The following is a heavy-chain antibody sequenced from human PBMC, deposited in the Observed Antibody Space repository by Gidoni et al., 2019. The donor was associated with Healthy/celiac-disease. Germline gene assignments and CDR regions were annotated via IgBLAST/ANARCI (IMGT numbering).Heavy chain of an antibody. CDR3: TRAEDMTTVTSDTENYYYYGMDV. D-gene: IGHD4-17*01. Sequence: EVQLVESGGGLVQPGRSLRLSCTASGFTFGDYAMSWFRQAPGKGLEWVGFIRSKAYGGTTEYAASVKGRFTISRDDSKSIAYLQMNSLKTEDTAVYYCTRAEDMTTVTSDTENYYYYGMDVWGQGTTVTVSS. CDR2: IRSKAYGGTT. J-gene: IGHJ6*02. CDR1: GFTFGDYA. V-gene: IGHV3-49*03.